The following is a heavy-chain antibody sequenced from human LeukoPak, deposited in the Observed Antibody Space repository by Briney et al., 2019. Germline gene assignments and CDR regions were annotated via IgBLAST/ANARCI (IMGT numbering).Heavy chain of an antibody. V-gene: IGHV3-30*04. CDR1: EFTLNIYP. J-gene: IGHJ3*02. D-gene: IGHD4-17*01. CDR3: AREGVQTTVDAFDI. CDR2: ISHDGSDK. Sequence: PGGSLRLSCAASEFTLNIYPMHWVRQAPGKGLEWLSVISHDGSDKNNADSVKGRFIISRDNSKNTIYLQLNSLRPEDTAMYYCAREGVQTTVDAFDIWGLGTMVIVSS.